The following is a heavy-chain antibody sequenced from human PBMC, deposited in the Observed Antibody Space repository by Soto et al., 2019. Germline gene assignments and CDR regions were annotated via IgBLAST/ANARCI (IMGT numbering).Heavy chain of an antibody. CDR2: ISSSSSTI. D-gene: IGHD2-8*01. CDR1: GFTFSSYS. J-gene: IGHJ6*02. CDR3: ARDGVLVQPTGDYYYYYGMDV. Sequence: GGSLRLSCAASGFTFSSYSMNWVRQAPGKGLEWVSYISSSSSTIYYADSVKGRFTISRDNAKNSLYLQMNSLRDEDTAVYYCARDGVLVQPTGDYYYYYGMDVWGQGTTVTVSS. V-gene: IGHV3-48*02.